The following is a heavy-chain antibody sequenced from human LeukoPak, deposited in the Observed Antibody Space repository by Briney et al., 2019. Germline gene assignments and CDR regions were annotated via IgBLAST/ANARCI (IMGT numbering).Heavy chain of an antibody. D-gene: IGHD4-23*01. J-gene: IGHJ6*02. Sequence: SETLSLTCTVSGGSISSYYWSWIRQPPGKGLEWIGYIYYSGSTNYNPSLKSRVTISVDPSKNQFSLKLSSVTAADTAVYYCARDYGGNSNYYYYGMDVWGQGTTVTVSS. CDR3: ARDYGGNSNYYYYGMDV. CDR1: GGSISSYY. CDR2: IYYSGST. V-gene: IGHV4-59*01.